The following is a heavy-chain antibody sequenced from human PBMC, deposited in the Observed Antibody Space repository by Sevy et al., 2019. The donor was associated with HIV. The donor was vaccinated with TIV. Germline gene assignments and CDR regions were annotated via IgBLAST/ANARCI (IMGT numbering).Heavy chain of an antibody. CDR2: ISSSSSTI. CDR1: GFTFSSYS. Sequence: GGSLRLSCAASGFTFSSYSMNWVRQAPGKGLEWVSYISSSSSTIYYADSVKGRFTISRDNAKNSLYLQMNSLRAEDTAVYYCARDTPPLLRSVYYYYYMDVWGKGTTVTVSS. J-gene: IGHJ6*03. CDR3: ARDTPPLLRSVYYYYYMDV. D-gene: IGHD4-17*01. V-gene: IGHV3-48*01.